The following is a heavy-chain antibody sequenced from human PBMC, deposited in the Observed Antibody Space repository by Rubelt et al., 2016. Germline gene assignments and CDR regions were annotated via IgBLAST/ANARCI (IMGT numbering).Heavy chain of an antibody. Sequence: EVQLVEPGGGLVQPGGSLRLSCAAPGFTFSSHWMQWVRQAPGKGLVWVSRIHSDGSSTTYADSVKGRFTISRVNAKNSRCLQRDSLRVEETAVYYGACDALSWGQGARVTVSS. D-gene: IGHD3-16*01. J-gene: IGHJ5*02. CDR3: ACDALS. CDR1: GFTFSSHW. V-gene: IGHV3-74*01. CDR2: IHSDGSST.